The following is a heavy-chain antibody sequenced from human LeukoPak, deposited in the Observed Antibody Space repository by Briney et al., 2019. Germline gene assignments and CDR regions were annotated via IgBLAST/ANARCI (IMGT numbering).Heavy chain of an antibody. J-gene: IGHJ4*02. D-gene: IGHD1-26*01. CDR3: ASGAAGYVGASSFDY. Sequence: PGGSLRLSCAASGFTFSSYSMNWVRQAPGKGLEWVSSISSTTTNISYADSVKGRFTISRDNAKSSLYLQMNSLRAEDTAVYYCASGAAGYVGASSFDYWGQGTLVTVSS. V-gene: IGHV3-21*01. CDR2: ISSTTTNI. CDR1: GFTFSSYS.